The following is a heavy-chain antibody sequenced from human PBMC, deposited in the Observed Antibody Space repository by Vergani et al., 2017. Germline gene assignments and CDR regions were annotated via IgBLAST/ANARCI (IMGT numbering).Heavy chain of an antibody. D-gene: IGHD2-8*02. CDR3: GGREGHGQGVEGVSSMEKTGEGTTNEDSGKGRLTRARENSKSTVYWQRNSLRVEDRAVDYCGRGSDNDN. J-gene: IGHJ4*02. CDR2: IKTTGARP. CDR1: GFPFTSHA. V-gene: IGHV3-23*01. Sequence: EVQLLQSEGAVVQPGGPLRLSCVASGFPFTSHAMSWVPQGHGQGLAWVSSIKTTGARPHYPDPVKGRSPISRDNSKTTLYFQMNTLRVDDPPAYYGGGREGHGQGVEGVSSMEKTGEGTTNEDSGKGRLTRARENSKSTVYWQRNSLRVEDRAVDYCGRGSDNDNWGQGTLVTVSS.